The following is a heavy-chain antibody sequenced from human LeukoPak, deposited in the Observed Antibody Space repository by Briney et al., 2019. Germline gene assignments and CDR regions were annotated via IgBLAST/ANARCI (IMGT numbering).Heavy chain of an antibody. J-gene: IGHJ6*03. D-gene: IGHD6-6*01. Sequence: SQTLSLTCAISGDSVSSNSAAWNWIRQSPSRGLEWLGRTYYRSKWYNDYAVSVKSRITINPDTSKNQFSLQLNSVTPEDTAMYYCARDRVEYSSSSGEGEDYYYYMDVWGKGTTVTVSS. CDR1: GDSVSSNSAA. CDR2: TYYRSKWYN. V-gene: IGHV6-1*01. CDR3: ARDRVEYSSSSGEGEDYYYYMDV.